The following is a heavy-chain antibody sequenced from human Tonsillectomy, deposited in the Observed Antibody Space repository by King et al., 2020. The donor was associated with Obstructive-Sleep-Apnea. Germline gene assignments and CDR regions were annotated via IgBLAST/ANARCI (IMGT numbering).Heavy chain of an antibody. CDR2: IYPCDSDT. V-gene: IGHV5-51*01. CDR3: ARGYDRNYFDS. Sequence: QLVQSGAEVKESGESLKISCKGSGYSFATYWIGWVRQMPGKGLEWMGIIYPCDSDTRYSPSFQGQVTISADKSFRTAYLQWSSLQASDTAMYYCARGYDRNYFDSWGQGTLVTVSS. CDR1: GYSFATYW. D-gene: IGHD5-12*01. J-gene: IGHJ4*02.